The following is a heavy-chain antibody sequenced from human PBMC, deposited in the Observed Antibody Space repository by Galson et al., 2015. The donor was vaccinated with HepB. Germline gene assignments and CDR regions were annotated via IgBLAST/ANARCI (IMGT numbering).Heavy chain of an antibody. J-gene: IGHJ3*02. Sequence: LRLSCAASGFTFSSYAMSWVRQAPGKGLEWVSAISGSGGSTYYADSVKGRFTISRDNSKNTLYLQMNSLRAEDTAVYYCARYMIVIPTAFDIWGQGTMVTVSS. V-gene: IGHV3-23*01. CDR3: ARYMIVIPTAFDI. CDR1: GFTFSSYA. CDR2: ISGSGGST. D-gene: IGHD3-22*01.